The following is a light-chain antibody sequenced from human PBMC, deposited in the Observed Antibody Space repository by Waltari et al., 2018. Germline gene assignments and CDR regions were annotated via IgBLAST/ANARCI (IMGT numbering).Light chain of an antibody. CDR1: QGISSF. Sequence: DIQLTQSPSFLSASVGGRVTITCRASQGISSFLAWYQQKPGKAPKLLIYGASTLQSGVSGRFSGGGSGTEFTLTIISLQPEDFATYYCPQTNSYQLTFGGGTKVEI. J-gene: IGKJ4*01. V-gene: IGKV1-9*01. CDR3: PQTNSYQLT. CDR2: GAS.